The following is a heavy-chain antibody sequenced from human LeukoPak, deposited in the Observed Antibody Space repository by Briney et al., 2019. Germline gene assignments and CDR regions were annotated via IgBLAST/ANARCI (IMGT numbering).Heavy chain of an antibody. Sequence: PGGSLRLSCAASGFTFSSYTIHWVRQAPGKGLEWVAVISYDGSNKYYADSVKGRFTISRDNSKNTLYLQMNSLRAEDTAVYYCASICSKYVPFDSWGQGTLVTVSS. CDR1: GFTFSSYT. CDR3: ASICSKYVPFDS. J-gene: IGHJ4*02. D-gene: IGHD4-11*01. V-gene: IGHV3-30*04. CDR2: ISYDGSNK.